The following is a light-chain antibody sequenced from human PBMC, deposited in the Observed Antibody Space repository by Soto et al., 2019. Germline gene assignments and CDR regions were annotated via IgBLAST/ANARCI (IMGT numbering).Light chain of an antibody. CDR1: SSDDGSYNL. Sequence: QSARTQPASVSGSPGQSITMSCTGTSSDDGSYNLVSWYQQHPGKAPKLMIYEGNKRPSGVSNRFSGSKSANTASLTISGLQTEDEADYYCCSYAGTNTFVFGTGTKLTVL. J-gene: IGLJ1*01. CDR2: EGN. V-gene: IGLV2-23*01. CDR3: CSYAGTNTFV.